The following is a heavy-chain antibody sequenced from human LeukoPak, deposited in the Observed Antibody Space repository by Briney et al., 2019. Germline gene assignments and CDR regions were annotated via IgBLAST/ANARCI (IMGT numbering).Heavy chain of an antibody. Sequence: PSETLSLTCTVSGGSISSGSYYWGWIRQPPGKGLEWIGEINHSGSTNYNPSLKSRVSISVDTSKNQFSLKLSSVTAADTAVYYCARRTLIVVVPGPSGESEPYGMDVRGQGTTVTVSS. CDR1: GGSISSGSYY. CDR2: INHSGST. V-gene: IGHV4-39*07. J-gene: IGHJ6*02. D-gene: IGHD2-2*01. CDR3: ARRTLIVVVPGPSGESEPYGMDV.